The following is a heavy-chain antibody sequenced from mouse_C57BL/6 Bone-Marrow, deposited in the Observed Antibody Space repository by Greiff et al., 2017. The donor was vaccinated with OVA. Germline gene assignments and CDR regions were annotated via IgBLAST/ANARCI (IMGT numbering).Heavy chain of an antibody. Sequence: VKPGASVKISCKASGSAFSSSWMNWVKQRPGKGLEWIGRIYPGDGDTNYNGKFKGKATLTADKSSSTAYMQLSSLTSEDSAVYFCARRYYGLDYWGQGTTLTVSS. CDR2: IYPGDGDT. CDR3: ARRYYGLDY. V-gene: IGHV1-82*01. J-gene: IGHJ2*01. D-gene: IGHD1-1*01. CDR1: GSAFSSSW.